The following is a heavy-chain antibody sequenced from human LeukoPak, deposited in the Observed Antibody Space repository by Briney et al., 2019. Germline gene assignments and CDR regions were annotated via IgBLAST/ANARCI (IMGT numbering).Heavy chain of an antibody. D-gene: IGHD1-20*01. V-gene: IGHV1-46*01. CDR3: ARASLTGTPYYFDY. Sequence: GESLKISCKGSGYTFTSYYMHWVRQAPGQGLEWMGIINPSGGSTSYAQKFQGRVTMTRDTSTSTVYMELSSLRSEDTAVYYCARASLTGTPYYFDYWGQGTLVTVSS. J-gene: IGHJ4*02. CDR2: INPSGGST. CDR1: GYTFTSYY.